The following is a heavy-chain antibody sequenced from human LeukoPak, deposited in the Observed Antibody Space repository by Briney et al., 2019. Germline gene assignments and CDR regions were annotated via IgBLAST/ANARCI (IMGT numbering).Heavy chain of an antibody. J-gene: IGHJ4*02. V-gene: IGHV3-7*03. D-gene: IGHD3-10*01. CDR3: ASDLARGSGSEPTPSFDY. CDR1: GFTFSSYW. Sequence: GSLRLSCAASGFTFSSYWMSWVRQAPGKGLEWVANIKQYGSEKYYVDSVKGRFTISRDNAKNSLYLQMNSLRAEDTAVYYCASDLARGSGSEPTPSFDYWGQGTLVTVSS. CDR2: IKQYGSEK.